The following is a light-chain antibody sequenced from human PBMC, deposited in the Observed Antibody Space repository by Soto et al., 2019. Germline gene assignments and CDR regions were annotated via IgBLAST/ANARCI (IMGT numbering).Light chain of an antibody. V-gene: IGKV3D-20*02. CDR2: GAS. CDR1: QSVSSGY. J-gene: IGKJ5*01. CDR3: QQRSNWRT. Sequence: EIVLTQSPGTLSLSPVERATLSCRASQSVSSGYLAWYQQKPGQAPRLLTYGASSRATGIPARFSGSGSGTDFTLTISSLEPEDFAVYYCQQRSNWRTFGQGTRLEN.